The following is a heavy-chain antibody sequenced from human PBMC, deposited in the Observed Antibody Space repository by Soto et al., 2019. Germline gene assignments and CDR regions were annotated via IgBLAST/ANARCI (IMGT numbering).Heavy chain of an antibody. Sequence: SVKVSCKASGGTFSSYAISWVRQAPGQGLEWMGGIIPIFGTANYAQKFQGRVTITADKSTSTAYMELSSLRSEDTAVYYCARAEEMARTFDYWGQGTLVTVS. CDR3: ARAEEMARTFDY. J-gene: IGHJ4*02. CDR1: GGTFSSYA. CDR2: IIPIFGTA. V-gene: IGHV1-69*06.